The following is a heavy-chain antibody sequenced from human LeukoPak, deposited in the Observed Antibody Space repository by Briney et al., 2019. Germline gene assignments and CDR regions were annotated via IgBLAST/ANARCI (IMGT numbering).Heavy chain of an antibody. CDR3: ARDSDYSFDS. D-gene: IGHD4-11*01. CDR2: IELSNRNT. J-gene: IGHJ4*02. Sequence: GGSLRLAFLASGFTFSDYSMNWGRQAPGKGLGWLSYIELSNRNTFYAESVEGRFTISSDNDKNTLYLQMNSLRHEDTAVYYCARDSDYSFDSWGQGTLVTVSS. CDR1: GFTFSDYS. V-gene: IGHV3-48*02.